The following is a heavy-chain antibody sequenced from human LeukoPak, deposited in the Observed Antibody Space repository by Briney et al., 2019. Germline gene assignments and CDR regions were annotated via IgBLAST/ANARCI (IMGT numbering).Heavy chain of an antibody. V-gene: IGHV3-23*01. CDR1: GFTFSSYA. J-gene: IGHJ4*02. CDR3: ATGAYFEY. CDR2: ISGSGGST. Sequence: GGSLRLSCVVSGFTFSSYAMSWVRQAPGKGLEWVSGISGSGGSTYYADSVKDRFTISRDNSKNTLYLQMSGLRAEDTAIYYCATGAYFEYWGQGALVTVSS.